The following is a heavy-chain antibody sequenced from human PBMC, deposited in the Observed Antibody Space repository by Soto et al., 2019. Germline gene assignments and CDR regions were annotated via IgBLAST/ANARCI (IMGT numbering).Heavy chain of an antibody. J-gene: IGHJ4*02. CDR2: IYHSGST. V-gene: IGHV4-4*02. D-gene: IGHD6-19*01. CDR3: ERVSSSGWSRFDY. Sequence: XASLSLPCAVSWGCISSRNWWTWFRQPPGKGLEWIAEIYHSGSTNYNPSLKSRVSISVDKSKNQISLKLSSVTAADTAVYYCERVSSSGWSRFDYCGQGTLVTVSS. CDR1: WGCISSRNW.